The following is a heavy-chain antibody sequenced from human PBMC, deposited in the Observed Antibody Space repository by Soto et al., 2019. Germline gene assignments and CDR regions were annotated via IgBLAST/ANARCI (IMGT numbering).Heavy chain of an antibody. CDR1: GDSVRNQY. D-gene: IGHD3-16*01. CDR3: ARTLDYGHMDV. V-gene: IGHV4-4*09. CDR2: IYRSGST. J-gene: IGHJ6*03. Sequence: SETLSLTCTVSGDSVRNQYWSWIRRPPGRGLEWIGYIYRSGSTKYNPSLKSRLTISVDTSKNQFSLKLSSVTAADAAVYYCARTLDYGHMDVWGKGTTVTVSS.